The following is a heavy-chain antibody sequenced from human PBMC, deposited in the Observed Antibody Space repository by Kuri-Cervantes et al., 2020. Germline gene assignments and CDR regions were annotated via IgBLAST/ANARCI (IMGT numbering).Heavy chain of an antibody. D-gene: IGHD4-17*01. CDR2: MNPNSGNT. CDR3: ARVKSSYGDPTGGMDV. CDR1: GYTFTSYD. J-gene: IGHJ6*02. Sequence: ASVKVSCKASGYTFTSYDINWVRQATGQGLEWMGWMNPNSGNTGYAQKFQGRVTMTRNTSISTAYMELRSLRSDDTAVYFCARVKSSYGDPTGGMDVWGQGTTVTVSS. V-gene: IGHV1-8*01.